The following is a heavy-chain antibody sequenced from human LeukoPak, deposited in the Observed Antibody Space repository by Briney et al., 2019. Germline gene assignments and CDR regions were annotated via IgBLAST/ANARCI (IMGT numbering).Heavy chain of an antibody. CDR2: INHSGST. CDR1: GGSFSGYY. J-gene: IGHJ6*02. Sequence: PSETLSLTCAVYGGSFSGYYWSWIRQPPGKGLEWIGEINHSGSTNYNPSLKSRVTISVDTSKNQFSLKLSSVTAADTAVYYCARWWGPGSRYYYYYGMDVWGQGTTVTVFS. D-gene: IGHD2-15*01. V-gene: IGHV4-34*01. CDR3: ARWWGPGSRYYYYYGMDV.